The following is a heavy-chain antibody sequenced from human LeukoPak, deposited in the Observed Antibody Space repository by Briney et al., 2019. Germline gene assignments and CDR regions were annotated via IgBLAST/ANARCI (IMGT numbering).Heavy chain of an antibody. CDR2: ISGSGGST. J-gene: IGHJ4*02. Sequence: GGSLRLSCAASGFTFDDYGMSWVRQAPGKGLEWVSAISGSGGSTYYADSVKGRFTISRDNSKNTLYLQMNSLRAEDTAVYYCAKVGPGCSSTSCYRGAFDYWGQGTLVTVSS. CDR1: GFTFDDYG. V-gene: IGHV3-23*01. CDR3: AKVGPGCSSTSCYRGAFDY. D-gene: IGHD2-2*01.